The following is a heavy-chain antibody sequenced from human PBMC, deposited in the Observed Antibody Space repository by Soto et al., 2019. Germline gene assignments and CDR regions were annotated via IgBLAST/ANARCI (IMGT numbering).Heavy chain of an antibody. V-gene: IGHV1-18*01. CDR1: GYTFTSHA. D-gene: IGHD3-22*01. CDR2: INAYNGNT. Sequence: QVHLVQSGAEVKKPGASVKVSCKASGYTFTSHAITWVRQAPGQGLEWMGWINAYNGNTNYAQTLQGRVTITTDTSTNTAYMEMRSLRSADTAVYYCARGFYYDSSASSRYYFDYWGPGTLVTVSS. J-gene: IGHJ4*02. CDR3: ARGFYYDSSASSRYYFDY.